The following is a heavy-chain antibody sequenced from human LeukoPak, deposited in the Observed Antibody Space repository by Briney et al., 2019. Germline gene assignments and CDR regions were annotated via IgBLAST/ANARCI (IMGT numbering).Heavy chain of an antibody. CDR1: GLTFSDAW. J-gene: IGHJ4*02. CDR3: TWMATIFTVDY. CDR2: IRNDRIT. V-gene: IGHV3-15*01. D-gene: IGHD5-12*01. Sequence: KTGESLRLSCVLSGLTFSDAWMSWVRQAPGKGLEWVGRIRNDRITDYAAPVQGRFSISRDNSKNTFYLQMNSLRMEDTGMYFCTWMATIFTVDYWGQGTLVTVSS.